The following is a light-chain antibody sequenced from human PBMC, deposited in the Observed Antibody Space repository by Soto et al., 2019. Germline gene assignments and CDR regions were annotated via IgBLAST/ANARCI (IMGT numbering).Light chain of an antibody. V-gene: IGKV3-15*01. CDR3: QQYNNWLWT. J-gene: IGKJ1*01. CDR1: QSVSGN. Sequence: EIVMTQSPATLSLSPGERATLSCRASQSVSGNLAWYQQKSGPAPRLLINGASTRATGIPARFSGSGSGTEFTLTISSLQSEDFALYYCQQYNNWLWTFGQGTKVEV. CDR2: GAS.